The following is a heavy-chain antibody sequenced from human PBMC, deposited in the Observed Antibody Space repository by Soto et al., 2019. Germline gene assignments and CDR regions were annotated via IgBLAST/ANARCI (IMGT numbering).Heavy chain of an antibody. CDR3: ASSHYYYDSSGYYGLFDY. V-gene: IGHV6-1*01. Sequence: PSQTLSLTCAISGDSVSSNSAAWNWIRQSPSRGLEWLGRTYYRSKWYNDYAVSVKSRITINPATSKNQFSLQLNSVTPEDTAVYYCASSHYYYDSSGYYGLFDYWGQGTLVTVSS. CDR1: GDSVSSNSAA. J-gene: IGHJ4*02. D-gene: IGHD3-22*01. CDR2: TYYRSKWYN.